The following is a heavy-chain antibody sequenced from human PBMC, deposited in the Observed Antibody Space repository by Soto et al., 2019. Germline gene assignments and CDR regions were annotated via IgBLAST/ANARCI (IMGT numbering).Heavy chain of an antibody. V-gene: IGHV3-9*01. D-gene: IGHD3-10*01. J-gene: IGHJ6*02. CDR1: GFTFDDYA. Sequence: EEQLVESGGSLVQPGRSLRLSCAASGFTFDDYAMNWVGQPPGKSLEWVSGINWNSGRIAYADSVKGRFTISRDNAKTSLYLQMNSLRAVDTALYYCAKDRGSGSYAANFYYYGMDVWGQGTTITVSS. CDR2: INWNSGRI. CDR3: AKDRGSGSYAANFYYYGMDV.